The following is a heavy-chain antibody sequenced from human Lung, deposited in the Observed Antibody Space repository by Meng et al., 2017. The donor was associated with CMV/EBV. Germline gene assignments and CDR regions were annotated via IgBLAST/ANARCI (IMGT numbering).Heavy chain of an antibody. J-gene: IGHJ4*02. CDR3: VRDSLVIDFLEWLSPIDF. D-gene: IGHD3-3*01. V-gene: IGHV3-30-3*01. CDR2: IGSDRNKK. Sequence: GESXKISCAASGFTFNNFALHWVRQAPGKGLEWLAVIGSDRNKKFYADSGKGRFTISRDESTNTIFLQMNSLRVEDTAVCYSVRDSLVIDFLEWLSPIDFWGQGXLVTVSS. CDR1: GFTFNNFA.